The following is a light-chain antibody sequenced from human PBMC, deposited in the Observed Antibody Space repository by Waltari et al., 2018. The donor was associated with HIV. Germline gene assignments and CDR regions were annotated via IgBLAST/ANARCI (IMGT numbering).Light chain of an antibody. J-gene: IGKJ1*01. V-gene: IGKV4-1*01. CDR3: QQYYSTPRT. CDR2: GAS. CDR1: PQILHTSNDWSD. Sequence: MTQSPESLAAYPGEAITITCESSPQILHTSNDWSDVAGYQGKPGHPPKLLIHGASARESGVPDRFSGGGSGTYFTLSISNLQAEDVADYYCQQYYSTPRTFGQGTKVELK.